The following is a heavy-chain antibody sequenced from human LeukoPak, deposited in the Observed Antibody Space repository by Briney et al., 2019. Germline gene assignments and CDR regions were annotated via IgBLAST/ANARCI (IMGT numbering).Heavy chain of an antibody. J-gene: IGHJ4*02. V-gene: IGHV4-61*09. CDR1: GGSISSRSYC. CDR3: ARCIAAAGLIDY. D-gene: IGHD6-13*01. CDR2: VHISGST. Sequence: PSQTLSLTCTVSGGSISSRSYCWSWIRQPAGKGLEWIGHVHISGSTNYNSSLKSRVTISVDTSKNQFSLKLSSVTAADTAVYYCARCIAAAGLIDYWGQGTLVTVSS.